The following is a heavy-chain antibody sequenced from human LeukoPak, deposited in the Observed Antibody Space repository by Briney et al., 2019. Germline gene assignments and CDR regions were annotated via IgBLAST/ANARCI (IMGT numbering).Heavy chain of an antibody. CDR1: GYTFTDYY. J-gene: IGHJ4*02. V-gene: IGHV1-2*02. D-gene: IGHD1-26*01. CDR3: ARDDIVGATEFDY. Sequence: ASVKVSCKASGYTFTDYYIHWLRQAPGQGLEWMGWLNPNSGDTNYAQRFQGRVTMTSGTSTKTAYMELSRLTSDDTAMYYCARDDIVGATEFDYWGQGTLVTVSS. CDR2: LNPNSGDT.